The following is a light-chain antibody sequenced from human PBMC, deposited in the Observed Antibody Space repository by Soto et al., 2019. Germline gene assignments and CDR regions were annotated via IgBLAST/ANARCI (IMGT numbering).Light chain of an antibody. CDR3: QQYDDWLRLT. CDR2: DAS. Sequence: EIVLTQSPGTLSLSPGERATLSCRASQSVSNYLAWYQQTPGQVPRLLIYDASNRATGIPARFSGSGSGTEFNLTISSLQSEDFAVYFCQQYDDWLRLTFGGGTKVEIK. J-gene: IGKJ4*01. V-gene: IGKV3-11*01. CDR1: QSVSNY.